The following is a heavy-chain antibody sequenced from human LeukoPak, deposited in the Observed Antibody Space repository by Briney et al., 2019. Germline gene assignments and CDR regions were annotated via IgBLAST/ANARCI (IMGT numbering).Heavy chain of an antibody. D-gene: IGHD1-26*01. CDR1: GYTLSEVA. CDR2: LDPEDGET. CDR3: ATSLPPDGIVGATVDWFDP. V-gene: IGHV1-24*01. Sequence: GASVKVSCKVSGYTLSEVAMHWVRQAPGKGLEWMGGLDPEDGETIYAREFQGRVTMTEGTSTDTAYMELSSLSSEDTAVYYCATSLPPDGIVGATVDWFDPWGQGTLVTVSS. J-gene: IGHJ5*02.